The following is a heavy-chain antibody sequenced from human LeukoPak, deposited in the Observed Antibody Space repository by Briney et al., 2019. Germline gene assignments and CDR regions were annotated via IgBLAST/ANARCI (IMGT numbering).Heavy chain of an antibody. V-gene: IGHV3-48*03. CDR3: ARDGRRVKGSGYAFDY. J-gene: IGHJ4*02. CDR1: GFSLSSSE. Sequence: SGGSLRLSCAVSGFSLSSSEMNWVRQAPGKGLEWVSYISSSGDTIHYADSVKGRFTISRDNAKKSLSLQMNSLRAEDTAVYYCARDGRRVKGSGYAFDYWGQGTLVTVSS. D-gene: IGHD3-22*01. CDR2: ISSSGDTI.